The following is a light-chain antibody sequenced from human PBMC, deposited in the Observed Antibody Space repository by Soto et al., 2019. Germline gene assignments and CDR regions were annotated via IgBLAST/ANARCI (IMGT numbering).Light chain of an antibody. CDR2: DVS. J-gene: IGLJ1*01. V-gene: IGLV2-14*01. Sequence: QSVLTRPASVSVSPGQSITISCTGTSSDVGGYDYVSWYQQHPGKAPKLMIYDVSNRPSGVSNRFSGSKSGNTASLTISGLQAEDEADYYCCSHTGSSYVFGTGTKVTVL. CDR3: CSHTGSSYV. CDR1: SSDVGGYDY.